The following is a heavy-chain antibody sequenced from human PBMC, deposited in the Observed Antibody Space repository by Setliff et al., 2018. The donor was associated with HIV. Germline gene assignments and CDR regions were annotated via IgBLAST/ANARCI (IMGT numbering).Heavy chain of an antibody. V-gene: IGHV4-59*08. J-gene: IGHJ4*02. CDR1: GDSISSYY. CDR2: LYHSGST. D-gene: IGHD3-3*01. Sequence: SETLSLTCTVSGDSISSYYWSWIRQPPGKGLECIGHLYHSGSTHYSPSLKSRVTMSVATSKRQFFLNLSSATTADTAMYYCVRPSFGIGGGSMFDSWGQGIVVTVSS. CDR3: VRPSFGIGGGSMFDS.